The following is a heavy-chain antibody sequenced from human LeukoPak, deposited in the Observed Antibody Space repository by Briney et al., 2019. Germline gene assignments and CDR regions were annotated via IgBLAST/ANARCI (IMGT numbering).Heavy chain of an antibody. CDR3: ARAFAGGDFGSPDY. CDR2: INPSGGST. J-gene: IGHJ4*02. D-gene: IGHD2-21*02. Sequence: ASVKVSCKASGYTFTSYYMRWVRQAPGQGLEWMAIINPSGGSTSYTQKFQGRVTMTRDTSTTTVYMELSSLRSEDTAVYYCARAFAGGDFGSPDYWGQGTLVTVSS. CDR1: GYTFTSYY. V-gene: IGHV1-46*01.